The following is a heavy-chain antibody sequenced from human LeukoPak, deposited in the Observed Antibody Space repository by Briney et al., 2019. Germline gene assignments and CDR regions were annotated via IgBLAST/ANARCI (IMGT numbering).Heavy chain of an antibody. V-gene: IGHV3-30*18. Sequence: GGSLRLSCAASGFTFSSYGMHWVRQAPGKGLEWVAVISYDGSNRYYADSVKGRFTISRDNSKNTLYLQMNSLRAEDTAVYYCAKPAGLVGATWNDAFDIWGQGTMVTVSS. CDR1: GFTFSSYG. J-gene: IGHJ3*02. CDR3: AKPAGLVGATWNDAFDI. D-gene: IGHD1-26*01. CDR2: ISYDGSNR.